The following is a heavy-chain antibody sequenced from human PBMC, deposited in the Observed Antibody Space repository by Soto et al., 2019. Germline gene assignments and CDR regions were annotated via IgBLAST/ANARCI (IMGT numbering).Heavy chain of an antibody. Sequence: GESLKISCKGSGSSFTSYWIAWVRQMPGKGLEWMGRIDPSDSYTNYSPSFQGHVTISADKSISTAYLQWSSLKASDTAMYYCARHSNQLLGFDYWGQGTLVTVSS. D-gene: IGHD2-2*01. J-gene: IGHJ4*02. CDR2: IDPSDSYT. CDR1: GSSFTSYW. CDR3: ARHSNQLLGFDY. V-gene: IGHV5-10-1*01.